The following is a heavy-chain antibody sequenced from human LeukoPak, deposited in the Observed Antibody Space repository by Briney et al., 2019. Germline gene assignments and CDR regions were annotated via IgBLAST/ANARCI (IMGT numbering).Heavy chain of an antibody. V-gene: IGHV3-49*04. Sequence: GQSLRLSCTASGFSFGDYGMSWVRQTPGKGLEWVGFIRSKAYGGTTEYAASVKGRFTISRDDSKSIAYLQMNSLKTEDTAVYYCASGGLQGLNWGQGTLVTVSS. CDR2: IRSKAYGGTT. D-gene: IGHD4-11*01. J-gene: IGHJ4*02. CDR3: ASGGLQGLN. CDR1: GFSFGDYG.